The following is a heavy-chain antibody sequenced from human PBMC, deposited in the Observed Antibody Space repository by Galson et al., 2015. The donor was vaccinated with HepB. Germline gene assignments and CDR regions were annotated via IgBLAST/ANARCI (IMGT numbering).Heavy chain of an antibody. V-gene: IGHV4-59*01. CDR3: ARGYFGDWSGRYFDL. Sequence: SETLSLTCNVSGDSISDYYWSWIRQPPGKGLEWIGYFYNSGSTNYHPSLKSRVTISVDTSKNQVSLKLSSVTAADAALYYCARGYFGDWSGRYFDLWGRGTLVTVSS. J-gene: IGHJ2*01. D-gene: IGHD2-21*01. CDR2: FYNSGST. CDR1: GDSISDYY.